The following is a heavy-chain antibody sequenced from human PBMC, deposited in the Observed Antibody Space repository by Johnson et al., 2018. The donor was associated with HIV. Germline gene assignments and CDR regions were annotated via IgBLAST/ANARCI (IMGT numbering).Heavy chain of an antibody. CDR2: ISYDGSNK. D-gene: IGHD1-26*01. CDR3: ARALEVGATTANEAFDI. V-gene: IGHV3-30-3*01. J-gene: IGHJ3*02. CDR1: GFTFSSYA. Sequence: QVQLVESGGGVVQPGRSLRLSCAASGFTFSSYAMHWVRQAPGKGLEWVAVISYDGSNKYYADSVKGRFTISRDNSKNTLYLQMNSLRAEDTAVDYCARALEVGATTANEAFDIWGQGTMVTVSS.